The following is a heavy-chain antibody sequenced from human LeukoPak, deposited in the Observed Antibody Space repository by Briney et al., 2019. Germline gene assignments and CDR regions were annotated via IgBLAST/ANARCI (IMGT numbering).Heavy chain of an antibody. D-gene: IGHD2-2*01. J-gene: IGHJ4*02. CDR3: ARSVGYCSSTTCWYYFDY. Sequence: ASVKVSCKASGGTFSIYAISWVRQAPGQGLEWMGGIIPIFGTANYAQKFQGRVTITADESTSTAYTELSSLRSEDTAVYYCARSVGYCSSTTCWYYFDYWGRGTLVTVSS. CDR1: GGTFSIYA. CDR2: IIPIFGTA. V-gene: IGHV1-69*13.